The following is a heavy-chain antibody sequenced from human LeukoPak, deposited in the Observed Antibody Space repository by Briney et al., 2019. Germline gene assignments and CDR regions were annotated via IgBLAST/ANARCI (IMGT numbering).Heavy chain of an antibody. D-gene: IGHD3-10*02. CDR3: AELGITMIGGV. Sequence: PGGSLRLSCAASGFTLSSHWMSWVRQAPGKGLEWVANIKQDGSEKYYVDSVKGRFTISRDNAKNSLYLQMNSLRAEDTAVYYCAELGITMIGGVWGKGTTVTISS. CDR2: IKQDGSEK. J-gene: IGHJ6*04. CDR1: GFTLSSHW. V-gene: IGHV3-7*01.